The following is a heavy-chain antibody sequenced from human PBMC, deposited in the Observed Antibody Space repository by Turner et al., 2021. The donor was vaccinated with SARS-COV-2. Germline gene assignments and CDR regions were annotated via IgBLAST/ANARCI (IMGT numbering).Heavy chain of an antibody. J-gene: IGHJ5*02. CDR2: IIPIFGTA. CDR1: RGTFSSYA. Sequence: QVQLVQSGAEVKKPGSSVKVSCKASRGTFSSYAISWVRQAPGQGLEWMGGIIPIFGTANYAQKFQGRVTITADESTRTAYMELSSLRSEDTAVYYCARARGVDYYDSSGQRFDPWGQGTLVTVSS. CDR3: ARARGVDYYDSSGQRFDP. V-gene: IGHV1-69*01. D-gene: IGHD3-22*01.